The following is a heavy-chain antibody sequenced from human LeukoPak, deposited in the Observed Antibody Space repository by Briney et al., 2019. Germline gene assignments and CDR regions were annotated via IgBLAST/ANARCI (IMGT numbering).Heavy chain of an antibody. CDR3: AGQAWGSSRHKSDY. CDR1: GYSISSGYY. V-gene: IGHV4-38-2*01. J-gene: IGHJ4*02. CDR2: IYHSGST. D-gene: IGHD6-6*01. Sequence: KPSETLSLTCAVSGYSISSGYYWGWIRQPPGKGLEWFGSIYHSGSTYYDPSLKRRVTITVDTSKNQFPLKHSPRTAATTAVYCCAGQAWGSSRHKSDYWGQGTLVTVSS.